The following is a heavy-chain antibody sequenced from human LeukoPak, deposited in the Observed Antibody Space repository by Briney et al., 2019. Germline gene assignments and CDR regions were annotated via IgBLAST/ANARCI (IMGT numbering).Heavy chain of an antibody. J-gene: IGHJ4*02. D-gene: IGHD1-1*01. Sequence: GGSLRLSCAASGFNFRNYWMHWVRQAPGKGLVWVSRINSDGSSTSYADSVKGRFTISSDNAENTLYLQINSLRAEDTAVYYCATDEAATGRLDYWGQGTLVTDSS. CDR3: ATDEAATGRLDY. CDR2: INSDGSST. CDR1: GFNFRNYW. V-gene: IGHV3-74*01.